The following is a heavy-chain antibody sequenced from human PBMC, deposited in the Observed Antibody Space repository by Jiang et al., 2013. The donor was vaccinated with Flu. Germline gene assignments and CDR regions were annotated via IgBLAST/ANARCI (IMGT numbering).Heavy chain of an antibody. Sequence: KPTQTLTLTCTFSGFSLSTSGMCVSWIRQPPGKALEWLARIDWDDDKYYSTSLKTRLTISKDTSKNQVVLTMTNMDPVDTATYYCARIRGLVDSSGYYYLASIDYWGQGTLVAVSS. D-gene: IGHD3-22*01. J-gene: IGHJ4*02. CDR3: ARIRGLVDSSGYYYLASIDY. CDR2: IDWDDDK. V-gene: IGHV2-70*11. CDR1: GFSLSTSGMC.